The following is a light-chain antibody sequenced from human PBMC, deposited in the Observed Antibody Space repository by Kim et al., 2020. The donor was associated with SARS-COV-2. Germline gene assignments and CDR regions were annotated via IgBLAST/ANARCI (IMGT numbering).Light chain of an antibody. Sequence: EIVSTQSPGTLSLSPGERATLSCRASQSVDSRYLAWFQQKPGQAPRLLIHAISSRATGIPDRFSGSGSGTDFTLTISRLEPDDFAVYYCQHYGGSPRYSFGQGTKLEI. V-gene: IGKV3-20*01. CDR1: QSVDSRY. CDR3: QHYGGSPRYS. CDR2: AIS. J-gene: IGKJ2*01.